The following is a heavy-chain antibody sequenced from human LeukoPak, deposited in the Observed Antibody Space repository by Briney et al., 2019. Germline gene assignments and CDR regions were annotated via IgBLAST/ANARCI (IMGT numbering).Heavy chain of an antibody. CDR1: GFTFSSYG. J-gene: IGHJ6*03. Sequence: GGSLRLSCAASGFTFSSYGMSWVRQAPGKGLEWVAIVNQGGTGKYYVDSVKGRFTISRENAENSLYLQMNSLRAEDTAVYYCAREHYFYHMDGWGEGTTVTVSS. CDR2: VNQGGTGK. V-gene: IGHV3-7*01. CDR3: AREHYFYHMDG.